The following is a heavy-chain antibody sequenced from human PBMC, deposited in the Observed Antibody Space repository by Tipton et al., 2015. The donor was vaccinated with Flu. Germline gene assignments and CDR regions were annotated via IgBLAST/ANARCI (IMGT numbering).Heavy chain of an antibody. J-gene: IGHJ3*02. CDR3: ARDLRGYSGYTGGDAFDM. CDR2: ISTSGST. CDR1: GGSISTSY. V-gene: IGHV4-4*07. D-gene: IGHD5-12*01. Sequence: TLSLTCTVSGGSISTSYWSWIRQPAGKGLEWIGRISTSGSTNHNASLEGRVTLSRDTSKNHISLRLTSATAADTALYYCARDLRGYSGYTGGDAFDMWGRGIMVFVSS.